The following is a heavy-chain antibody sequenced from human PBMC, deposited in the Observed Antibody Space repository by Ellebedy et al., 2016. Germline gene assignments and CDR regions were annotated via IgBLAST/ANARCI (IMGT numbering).Heavy chain of an antibody. CDR2: INQDGFKK. D-gene: IGHD2-15*01. J-gene: IGHJ4*02. V-gene: IGHV3-7*01. CDR1: GFTSSTYW. CDR3: ARETRGYAGIFDY. Sequence: GGSLRLXCAASGFTSSTYWMSWVRQAPGKGLEWVANINQDGFKKDYVHSVKGRFTISRDNSKNTVDLQMNSLRAEDTALYYCARETRGYAGIFDYWGQGTLVTASS.